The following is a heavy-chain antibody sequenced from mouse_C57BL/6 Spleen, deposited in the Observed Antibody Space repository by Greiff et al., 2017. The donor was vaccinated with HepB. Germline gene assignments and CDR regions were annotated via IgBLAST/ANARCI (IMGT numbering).Heavy chain of an antibody. CDR1: GFTFSSYG. CDR3: ARQGRAWFAY. CDR2: ISSGGSYT. V-gene: IGHV5-6*01. Sequence: EVKLMESGGDLVKPGGSLKLSCAASGFTFSSYGMSWVRQTPDKRLEWVATISSGGSYTYSPDSVKGRFTISRDNAKNTLYLQMSSLKSEDTAMYYCARQGRAWFAYWGQGTLVTVSA. J-gene: IGHJ3*01.